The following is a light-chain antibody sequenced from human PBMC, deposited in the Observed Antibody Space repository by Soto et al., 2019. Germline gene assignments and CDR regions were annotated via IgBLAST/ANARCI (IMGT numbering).Light chain of an antibody. Sequence: QSALTQPASVSGSPGQSIAISCTGTSSDVDAYNFVSWYQHHPGKAPKLMIFDVSNRPSGVSNRFSGSKSGNTASLTISGLQAEDEADYYCTSYTTSSTYVFGTGTKATVL. CDR3: TSYTTSSTYV. CDR2: DVS. CDR1: SSDVDAYNF. V-gene: IGLV2-14*03. J-gene: IGLJ1*01.